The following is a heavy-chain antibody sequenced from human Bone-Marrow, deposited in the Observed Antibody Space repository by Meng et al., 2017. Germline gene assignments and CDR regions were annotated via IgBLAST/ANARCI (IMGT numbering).Heavy chain of an antibody. D-gene: IGHD6-13*01. V-gene: IGHV3-23*01. Sequence: GGSLRLSCAASGFTFSSYAMSWVRQAPGKGLEWVSAISGSGGSTYYADSVKGRFTISRDNSKDTLYLQMNSLRAEDTAVYYCASQAGRTPTGYSNNWGQGTLVTVSS. CDR2: ISGSGGST. J-gene: IGHJ4*02. CDR1: GFTFSSYA. CDR3: ASQAGRTPTGYSNN.